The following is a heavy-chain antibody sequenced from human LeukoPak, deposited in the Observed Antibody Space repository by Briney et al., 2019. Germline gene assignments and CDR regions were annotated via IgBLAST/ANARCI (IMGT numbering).Heavy chain of an antibody. CDR3: ARAGGGYDS. Sequence: SETLSLTCTVSGGSISSYHWNWIRQPPDKGLEWIGDIYYTGSTKYNASLKSRGTISLDTSNNHFSLKQISVTTADTAVYYGARAGGGYDSWGQGTLVTVSS. D-gene: IGHD3-16*01. CDR1: GGSISSYH. J-gene: IGHJ5*01. V-gene: IGHV4-59*01. CDR2: IYYTGST.